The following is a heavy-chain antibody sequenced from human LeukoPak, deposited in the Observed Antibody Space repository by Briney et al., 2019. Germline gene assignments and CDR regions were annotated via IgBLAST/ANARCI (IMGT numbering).Heavy chain of an antibody. V-gene: IGHV4-39*07. J-gene: IGHJ4*02. Sequence: PSETLSLTCTVSGGSISSSSYYWGWIRQPPGKGLEWIGSIYYSGSTYYNPSLKSRVTISVDTSKNQFSLKLSSVTAADTAVYYCARITIKVVVFDYWGQGTLVTVSS. D-gene: IGHD3-22*01. CDR2: IYYSGST. CDR1: GGSISSSSYY. CDR3: ARITIKVVVFDY.